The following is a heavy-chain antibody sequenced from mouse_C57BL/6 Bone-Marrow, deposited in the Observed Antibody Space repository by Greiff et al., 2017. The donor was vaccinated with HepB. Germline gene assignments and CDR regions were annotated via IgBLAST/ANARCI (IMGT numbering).Heavy chain of an antibody. CDR2: VYPYNGGT. J-gene: IGHJ1*03. CDR3: AREVGFYYGSSYSWYFDV. D-gene: IGHD1-1*01. V-gene: IGHV1-36*01. Sequence: VQLQQSGPVLVKPGPSVKISCKASGFTFTDYYMHWVKQSHGKSLEWIGLVYPYNGGTSYNQKFKGKATLTVDTSSSTAYMELNSLTSEDSAVYYCAREVGFYYGSSYSWYFDVWGTGTTVTVSS. CDR1: GFTFTDYY.